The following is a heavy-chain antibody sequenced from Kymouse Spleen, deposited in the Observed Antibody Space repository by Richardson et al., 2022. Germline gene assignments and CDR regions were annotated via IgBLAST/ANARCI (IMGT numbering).Heavy chain of an antibody. D-gene: IGHD1-20*01,IGHD1-7*01. V-gene: IGHV3-9*01. J-gene: IGHJ4*02. Sequence: EVQLVESGGGLVQPGRSLRLSCAASGFTFDDYAMHWVRQAPGKGLEWVSGISWNSGSIGYADSVKGRFTISRDNAKNSLYLQMNSLRAEDTALYYCAKDADNWNQFDYWGQGTLVTVSS. CDR1: GFTFDDYA. CDR3: AKDADNWNQFDY. CDR2: ISWNSGSI.